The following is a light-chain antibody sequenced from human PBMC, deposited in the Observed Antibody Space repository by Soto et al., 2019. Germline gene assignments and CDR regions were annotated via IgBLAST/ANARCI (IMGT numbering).Light chain of an antibody. J-gene: IGKJ5*01. V-gene: IGKV1-9*01. CDR2: TAS. Sequence: DIQLTQSPSFLSASVGDRVTITCRASRGISSYLAWYQQKPGKAPKLLIYTASTLQTGVPSRFSGSGSGTEFTLTISSLQPEDFATYYCQQRHSYPITFGQGTRLEIK. CDR1: RGISSY. CDR3: QQRHSYPIT.